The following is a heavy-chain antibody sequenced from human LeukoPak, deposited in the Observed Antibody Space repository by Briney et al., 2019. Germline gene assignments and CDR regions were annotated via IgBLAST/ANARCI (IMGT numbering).Heavy chain of an antibody. V-gene: IGHV3-7*01. Sequence: GGSLRLSCAASGFTFSSYGMHWVRQAPGKGLEWVANIKQDGSEKYYVDSVKGRFTISRDNAKNSLYLQMNSLRAEDTAVYYCARDPVTTRRGDAFDIWGQGTMVTVSS. CDR1: GFTFSSYG. J-gene: IGHJ3*02. D-gene: IGHD4-17*01. CDR3: ARDPVTTRRGDAFDI. CDR2: IKQDGSEK.